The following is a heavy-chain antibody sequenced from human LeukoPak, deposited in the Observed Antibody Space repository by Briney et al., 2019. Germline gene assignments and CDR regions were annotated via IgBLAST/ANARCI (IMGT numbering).Heavy chain of an antibody. CDR3: ANSNYDSSGYYPAWYFDY. CDR1: GFTFSSYA. D-gene: IGHD3-22*01. Sequence: GGLVQPGRSLRLSCAASGFTFSSYAMSWVRQAPGKGLEWVSAISGSGGSTYYADSVKGRLTISRDNSKNTLYLQMNSLRAEDTAVYYCANSNYDSSGYYPAWYFDYWGQGTLVTVSS. CDR2: ISGSGGST. J-gene: IGHJ4*02. V-gene: IGHV3-23*01.